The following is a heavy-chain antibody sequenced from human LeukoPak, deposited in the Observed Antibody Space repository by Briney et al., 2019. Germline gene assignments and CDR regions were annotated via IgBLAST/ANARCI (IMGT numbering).Heavy chain of an antibody. CDR2: INPNSGGT. J-gene: IGHJ4*02. Sequence: ASVKVSCKASGYTFTGYYMHWVRQAPGQGLEWMGWINPNSGGTNYAQKFQGRVTMTRDTSISTAYMELSRLRTDDTAVYYCARSTLVGAEVGYWGQGTLVTVSS. CDR1: GYTFTGYY. D-gene: IGHD1-26*01. V-gene: IGHV1-2*02. CDR3: ARSTLVGAEVGY.